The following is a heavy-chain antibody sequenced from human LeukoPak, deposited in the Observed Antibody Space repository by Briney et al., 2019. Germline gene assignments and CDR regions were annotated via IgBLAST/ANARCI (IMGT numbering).Heavy chain of an antibody. CDR1: GFTFSSYA. J-gene: IGHJ4*02. D-gene: IGHD3-22*01. Sequence: GGSLRLSCAASGFTFSSYAMHWVRQAPGKGLEWVAVISYDGSNKYYADSVKGRFTISRDNSKSTLHLQMNSLRAEDTAVYYCVRVDSSGYYRFDCWGQGTLVTVSS. V-gene: IGHV3-30-3*01. CDR3: VRVDSSGYYRFDC. CDR2: ISYDGSNK.